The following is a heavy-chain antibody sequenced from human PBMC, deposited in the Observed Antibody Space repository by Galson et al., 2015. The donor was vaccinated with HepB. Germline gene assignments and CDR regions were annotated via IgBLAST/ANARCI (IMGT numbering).Heavy chain of an antibody. J-gene: IGHJ4*02. CDR1: GFTFSAYA. D-gene: IGHD3-22*01. CDR2: IIGSGPNT. CDR3: AKNRGWDSISWIGH. V-gene: IGHV3-23*01. Sequence: SLRLSCAASGFTFSAYAMSWVRQTPGKGLEWISTIIGSGPNTDSADSVKGRFTISRDNSKNTVFLQMNTLRVDDTAVYYCAKNRGWDSISWIGHWGQGTLVTVSS.